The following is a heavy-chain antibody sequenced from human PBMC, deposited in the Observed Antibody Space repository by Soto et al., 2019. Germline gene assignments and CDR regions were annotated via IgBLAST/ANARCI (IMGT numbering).Heavy chain of an antibody. CDR2: INPSDSYT. D-gene: IGHD2-2*02. Sequence: GESLKISCQGSGYSFTSYWIGWVRQRPGKGLEWMGRINPSDSYTTYSPSFQGHVTISTDKSFSTAYLQWSGLQASDTAMYYCAILGYCTGTSCYTFDSWGQGALVTVSS. V-gene: IGHV5-10-1*01. CDR3: AILGYCTGTSCYTFDS. CDR1: GYSFTSYW. J-gene: IGHJ4*02.